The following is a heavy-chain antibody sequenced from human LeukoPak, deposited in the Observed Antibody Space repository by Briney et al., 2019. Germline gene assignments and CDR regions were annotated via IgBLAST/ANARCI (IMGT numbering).Heavy chain of an antibody. J-gene: IGHJ4*02. CDR3: AISPYYYDSSGIF. CDR1: GGSIISSSYY. D-gene: IGHD3-22*01. Sequence: PSETLSLTCTVSGGSIISSSYYWAWIRQPPGKGLEGIGNIYYSGSTYYNRSLKSRVTISVDTSKNQFSLDLDSVTAADTGLFLRAISPYYYDSSGIFWGQGTLVTVSS. CDR2: IYYSGST. V-gene: IGHV4-39*01.